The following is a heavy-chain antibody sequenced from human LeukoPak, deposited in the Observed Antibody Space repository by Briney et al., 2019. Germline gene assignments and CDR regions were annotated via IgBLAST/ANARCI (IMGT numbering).Heavy chain of an antibody. CDR1: GYSISSGYY. CDR2: IYHSGST. D-gene: IGHD3-10*01. J-gene: IGHJ4*02. Sequence: SETLSLTCTVSGYSISSGYYWGWIRQPPGKGLEWIGSIYHSGSTYYNPSLKSRVTISVDTSKNQFSLKLSSVTAADTAVYYCARDGYGSGSYLDYWGQGTLVTVSS. CDR3: ARDGYGSGSYLDY. V-gene: IGHV4-38-2*02.